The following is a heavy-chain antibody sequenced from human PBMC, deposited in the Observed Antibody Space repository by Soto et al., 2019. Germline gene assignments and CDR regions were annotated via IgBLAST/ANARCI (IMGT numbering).Heavy chain of an antibody. CDR3: AKDESSWPRDAFDI. CDR2: ISWNSGSI. CDR1: GFTFDDYA. D-gene: IGHD6-13*01. V-gene: IGHV3-9*01. J-gene: IGHJ3*02. Sequence: LRLSCAASGFTFDDYAMHWVRQAPGKGLEWVSGISWNSGSIGYADSVKGRFSISRDNAKNSLYLQMNSLRAEDTALYYCAKDESSWPRDAFDIWGQGTMVTVSS.